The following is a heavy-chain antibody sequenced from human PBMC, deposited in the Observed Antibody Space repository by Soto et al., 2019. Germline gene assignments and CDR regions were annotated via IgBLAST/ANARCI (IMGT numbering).Heavy chain of an antibody. CDR1: GFTFSSYW. V-gene: IGHV3-7*03. J-gene: IGHJ4*02. D-gene: IGHD2-21*02. CDR3: AREDTVATLRF. CDR2: IKGDGSGT. Sequence: EVQLVESGGGLVQPGGSLRLSCAASGFTFSSYWMSWVRQAPGKGLEWVANIKGDGSGTYYVDSMRGRFTISRDNAKNSLYLQMNTLIAEDTAVYFCAREDTVATLRFWGQGTLVNVSS.